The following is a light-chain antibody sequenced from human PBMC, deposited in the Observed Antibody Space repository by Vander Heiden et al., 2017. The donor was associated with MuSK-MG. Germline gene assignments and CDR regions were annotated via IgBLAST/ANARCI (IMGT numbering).Light chain of an antibody. V-gene: IGLV2-8*01. Sequence: QSALTQPPSASGAPGQSVTIPCTGTSGDVGSYNYVSWYQQHPGKVPNLFFFEVTQRPSVVPARFSGSESGNTSALTVSALPVDDDADYYCRSYADSIIWLFGGGTKLTVL. CDR3: RSYADSIIWL. J-gene: IGLJ2*01. CDR1: SGDVGSYNY. CDR2: EVT.